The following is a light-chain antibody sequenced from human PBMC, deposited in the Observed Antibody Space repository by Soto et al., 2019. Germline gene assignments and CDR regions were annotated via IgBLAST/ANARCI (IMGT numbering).Light chain of an antibody. CDR1: QSVSSY. Sequence: EIVLTQSPATLSLSPGERATLSCRASQSVSSYLAWYQQKPGQAPRLLIYDASNRATGIPARFSGSGSGTDFTLTISSLEPVYFAVYYCQQRSNWPWTFGQGTKV. V-gene: IGKV3-11*01. CDR2: DAS. CDR3: QQRSNWPWT. J-gene: IGKJ1*01.